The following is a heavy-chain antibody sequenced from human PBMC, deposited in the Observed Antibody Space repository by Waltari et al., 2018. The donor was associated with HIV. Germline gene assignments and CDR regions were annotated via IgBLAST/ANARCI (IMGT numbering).Heavy chain of an antibody. CDR1: GGTFSSYA. Sequence: QVQLVQSGAEVKKPGSSVKVSCKASGGTFSSYAFSWVRQAPGQGLEWMGGSIPIFGTANYAHKFQGRVTSTADESTSTAYMELSSLTSEDTAVYYCARGGTTYSGALKYWGQGSLVTVSS. CDR2: SIPIFGTA. J-gene: IGHJ4*02. D-gene: IGHD2-21*01. CDR3: ARGGTTYSGALKY. V-gene: IGHV1-69*01.